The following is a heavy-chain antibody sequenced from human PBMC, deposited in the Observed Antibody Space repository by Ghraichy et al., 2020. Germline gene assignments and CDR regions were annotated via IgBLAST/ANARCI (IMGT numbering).Heavy chain of an antibody. V-gene: IGHV1-18*01. D-gene: IGHD4-17*01. CDR2: ISAYNGNT. CDR3: ARGLRGDVYGLVYYFDY. CDR1: GYTFTSYG. Sequence: ASVKVSCKASGYTFTSYGISWVRQAPGQGLEWMGWISAYNGNTNYAQKLQGRVTMTTDTSTSTAYMELRSLRSDDTAVYYCARGLRGDVYGLVYYFDYWGQGTLVTVSS. J-gene: IGHJ4*02.